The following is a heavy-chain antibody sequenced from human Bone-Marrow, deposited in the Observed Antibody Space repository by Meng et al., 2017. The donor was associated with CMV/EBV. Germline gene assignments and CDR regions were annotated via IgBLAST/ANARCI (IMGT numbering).Heavy chain of an antibody. Sequence: SETLSLTCTVSGGSISSSSYYWGWIRQPPGKGLEWIGSIYYSGSTYYNPSLKSRVTILVDMSKNQFSLKLISVTAADTAVYYCARASIVGVTLWFDPWGQGTLVTVSS. D-gene: IGHD1-26*01. CDR3: ARASIVGVTLWFDP. V-gene: IGHV4-39*07. J-gene: IGHJ5*02. CDR1: GGSISSSSYY. CDR2: IYYSGST.